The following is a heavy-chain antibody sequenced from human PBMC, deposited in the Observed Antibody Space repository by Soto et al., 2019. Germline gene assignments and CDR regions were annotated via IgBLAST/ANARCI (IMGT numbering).Heavy chain of an antibody. D-gene: IGHD2-15*01. CDR1: GYSFTSYW. CDR3: ARLGDCSGGSCYATTTTTSYGMDV. J-gene: IGHJ6*02. V-gene: IGHV5-51*01. Sequence: GESLKISCKGSGYSFTSYWIGWVRQMPGKGLEWMGIIYPGDSDTRYSPSFQGQVTISAAKSISTAYLQWISLKASDTAMYSCARLGDCSGGSCYATTTTTSYGMDVWGQGTTVTVS. CDR2: IYPGDSDT.